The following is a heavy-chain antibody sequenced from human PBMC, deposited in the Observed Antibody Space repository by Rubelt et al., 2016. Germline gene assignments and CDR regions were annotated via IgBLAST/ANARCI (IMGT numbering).Heavy chain of an antibody. CDR1: GGSISRYY. CDR3: ARGVSTSWTFWFDP. Sequence: QLQLQESGPGLVKPSETLSLTCAVSGGSISRYYWSWIRQSPGKGLEWIGYIFYSGSTNYNPSLKSRLTMSVDTSENQIFRGLGMGTAIDTAVYDCARGVSTSWTFWFDPWGQGTLVTVSS. D-gene: IGHD3/OR15-3a*01. V-gene: IGHV4-59*08. CDR2: IFYSGST. J-gene: IGHJ5*02.